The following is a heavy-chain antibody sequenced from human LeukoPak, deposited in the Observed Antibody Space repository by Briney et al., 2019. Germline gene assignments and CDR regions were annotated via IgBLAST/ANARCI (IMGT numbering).Heavy chain of an antibody. CDR3: ARGAYYYDSSGTFDY. J-gene: IGHJ4*02. D-gene: IGHD3-22*01. V-gene: IGHV3-13*01. Sequence: GSLRLSCAASGFTFSSYDMHWVRQATGKGLEWVSAIGTAGDTYYPGSVKGRFTISRENAKNSLYLQMNSLRAGDTAVYYCARGAYYYDSSGTFDYWGQGTLVTVSS. CDR2: IGTAGDT. CDR1: GFTFSSYD.